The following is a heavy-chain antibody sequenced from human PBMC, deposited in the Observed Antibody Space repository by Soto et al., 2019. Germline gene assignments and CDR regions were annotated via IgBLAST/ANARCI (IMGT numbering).Heavy chain of an antibody. CDR2: INENGGVK. Sequence: GGSLRLSCEASGFNFPAYWMTWARQAPGQGLEWVALINENGGVKHYVDGVKGRFTVSRDNAKNSLFLEMNSLRAEDTAVYYCVRHPTFRWDFWGQGVLVTVSS. D-gene: IGHD1-26*01. J-gene: IGHJ4*02. CDR3: VRHPTFRWDF. V-gene: IGHV3-7*01. CDR1: GFNFPAYW.